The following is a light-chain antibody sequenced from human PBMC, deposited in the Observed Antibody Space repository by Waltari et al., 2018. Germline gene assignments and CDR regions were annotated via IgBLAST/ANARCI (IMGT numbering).Light chain of an antibody. Sequence: GGTRSLSWYQQKPGPAPRPLIYGASNRGTGIPDRFSGGGSGTDFSLTISRLEPEDFSMYYCQHYVSLPATFGQGTKVEIK. J-gene: IGKJ1*01. V-gene: IGKV3-20*01. CDR3: QHYVSLPAT. CDR1: GGTRS. CDR2: GAS.